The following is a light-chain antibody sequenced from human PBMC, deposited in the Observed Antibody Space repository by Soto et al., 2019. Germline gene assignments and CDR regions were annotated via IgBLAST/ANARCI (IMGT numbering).Light chain of an antibody. CDR1: QSVSSD. Sequence: ETQMTQSPVTLSVSPGERVTLSCRASQSVSSDLAWYQKKPGQPPRLLIYGAATRATGIPARFSGSGSGTEFTITIHSLQSEDFALYYCQQYNIWPLTFGGGTRVQIK. CDR3: QQYNIWPLT. CDR2: GAA. J-gene: IGKJ4*01. V-gene: IGKV3-15*01.